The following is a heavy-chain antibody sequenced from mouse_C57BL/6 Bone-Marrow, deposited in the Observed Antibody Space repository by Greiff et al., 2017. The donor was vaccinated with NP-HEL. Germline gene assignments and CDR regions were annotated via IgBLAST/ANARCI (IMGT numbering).Heavy chain of an antibody. D-gene: IGHD1-1*01. V-gene: IGHV1-47*01. CDR1: GYTFTTYP. CDR3: AMSRYGGSRGYFDV. Sequence: VQLKESGAELVKPGASVKMSCKASGYTFTTYPIEWMKQNHGKSLEWIGNFHPYNDDTKYNEKFKGKATLTVEKSSSTVYLELSRLTSDDSAVYYCAMSRYGGSRGYFDVWGTGTTVTVSS. CDR2: FHPYNDDT. J-gene: IGHJ1*03.